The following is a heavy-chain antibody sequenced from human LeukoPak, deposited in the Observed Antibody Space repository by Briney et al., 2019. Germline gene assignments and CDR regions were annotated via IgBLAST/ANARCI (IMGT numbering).Heavy chain of an antibody. J-gene: IGHJ4*02. D-gene: IGHD4-17*01. Sequence: GESLKISCKTSGYIFTTYWIAWVRQMPGKGLEWMGIIYPGDSDTRYSPSFQGQVTISADKSINTAYLQWSSLKASDTAMYYCARQSTTSSPSDYWGQETLVTVSS. CDR2: IYPGDSDT. V-gene: IGHV5-51*01. CDR1: GYIFTTYW. CDR3: ARQSTTSSPSDY.